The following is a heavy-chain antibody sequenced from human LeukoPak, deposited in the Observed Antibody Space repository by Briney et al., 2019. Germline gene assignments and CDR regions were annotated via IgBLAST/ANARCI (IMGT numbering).Heavy chain of an antibody. CDR3: AKDGPTAIPSWFDP. V-gene: IGHV3-23*01. D-gene: IGHD2-21*02. J-gene: IGHJ5*02. CDR1: GFNFTNYA. Sequence: GVSLRLSCAASGFNFTNYAMNWVRQAPGRGLEWVSLISSSGGSTYYAGSVKGRFTISRDNSKNTLYLQMNSLRAEDTAIYYCAKDGPTAIPSWFDPWGQGTLVTVSS. CDR2: ISSSGGST.